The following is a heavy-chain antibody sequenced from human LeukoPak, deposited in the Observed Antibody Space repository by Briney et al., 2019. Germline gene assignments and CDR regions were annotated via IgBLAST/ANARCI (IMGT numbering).Heavy chain of an antibody. CDR3: AAGVVGATFEY. V-gene: IGHV3-23*01. J-gene: IGHJ4*02. CDR1: GYTFTSYA. CDR2: INGGGDST. D-gene: IGHD3-10*01. Sequence: GGSLRLSCAASGYTFTSYAMTWVRQAPGKGLEWVSTINGGGDSTYSADSVKGRFTISRDNSKNTLFLQMSSLRADDTALYYCAAGVVGATFEYWGQGALVTVSS.